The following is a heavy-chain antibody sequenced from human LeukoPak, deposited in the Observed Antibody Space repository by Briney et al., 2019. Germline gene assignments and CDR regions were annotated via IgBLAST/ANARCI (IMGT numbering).Heavy chain of an antibody. J-gene: IGHJ4*02. CDR2: IYYSGSP. Sequence: SETLSLTCTVSGGSISSSSYYWGWIRQPPGKGLEWIGSIYYSGSPYYNPSLKSRVTISVDTSKKQFSLKLSSVTAADTAVYYCARGIDPTVSVFDYWGQGTLVIVSS. CDR1: GGSISSSSYY. D-gene: IGHD4-17*01. V-gene: IGHV4-39*07. CDR3: ARGIDPTVSVFDY.